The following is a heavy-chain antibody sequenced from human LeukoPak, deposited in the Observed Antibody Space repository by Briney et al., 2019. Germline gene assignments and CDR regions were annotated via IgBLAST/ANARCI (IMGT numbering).Heavy chain of an antibody. V-gene: IGHV4-61*02. CDR3: ARDYHGAKRFDY. J-gene: IGHJ4*02. Sequence: PSETLSLTCTVSGDSFSSGSYYWSWIRQPAGKGLEWIGRIYTSESTNYNPSLKSRVTISVDTSKNQFSLNLSSVTAADTAVYYCARDYHGAKRFDYWGQGTLVTVSS. D-gene: IGHD4/OR15-4a*01. CDR2: IYTSEST. CDR1: GDSFSSGSYY.